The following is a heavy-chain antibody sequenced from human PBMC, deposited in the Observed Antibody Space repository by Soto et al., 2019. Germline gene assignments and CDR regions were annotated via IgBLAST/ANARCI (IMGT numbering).Heavy chain of an antibody. V-gene: IGHV4-4*07. Sequence: SETLSLTCSVSGGTISGYYWTWIRQPAGKGLEWIGRIYSSGNTKYNPSLQSRVTMSLDTSNNQFSLRLTYVTAADTAVYYCARGQRFSDWFDPWGQGPLVT. CDR1: GGTISGYY. CDR2: IYSSGNT. CDR3: ARGQRFSDWFDP. J-gene: IGHJ5*02. D-gene: IGHD3-3*01.